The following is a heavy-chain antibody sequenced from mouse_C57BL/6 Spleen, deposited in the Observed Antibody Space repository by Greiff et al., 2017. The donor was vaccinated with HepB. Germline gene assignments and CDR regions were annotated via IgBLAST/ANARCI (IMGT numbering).Heavy chain of an antibody. D-gene: IGHD1-1*01. V-gene: IGHV5-17*01. CDR2: ISSGSSTI. J-gene: IGHJ1*03. CDR3: ARTTVVARYFDV. CDR1: GFTFSDYG. Sequence: EVQGVESGGGLVKPGGSLKLSCAASGFTFSDYGMHWVRQAPEKGLEWVAYISSGSSTIYYADTVKGRFTISRDKAKNTMFLQMTSLRSEDTAMYYCARTTVVARYFDVWGTGTTVTVSS.